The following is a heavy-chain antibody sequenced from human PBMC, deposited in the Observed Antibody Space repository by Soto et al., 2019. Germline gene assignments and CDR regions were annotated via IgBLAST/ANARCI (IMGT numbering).Heavy chain of an antibody. D-gene: IGHD3-16*02. CDR3: AREYDYNWGSYRPDPF. CDR2: ISAYNGNT. V-gene: IGHV1-18*01. J-gene: IGHJ4*02. CDR1: GXXFTXXX. Sequence: ASVKVSCKAXGXXFTXXXISWVLQXXGQGLEWMGWISAYNGNTNYAQKLQGRVTMTTDTSTSTAYMELRSLRSDDTAVYYCAREYDYNWGSYRPDPFWGQGTLVTVSS.